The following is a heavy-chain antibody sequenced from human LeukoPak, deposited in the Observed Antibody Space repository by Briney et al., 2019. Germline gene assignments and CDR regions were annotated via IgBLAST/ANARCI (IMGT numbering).Heavy chain of an antibody. V-gene: IGHV3-9*03. J-gene: IGHJ4*02. Sequence: GRSLRLSCAASGFTFDDYAMHWVRQAPGKGLEWVSGISWNSGSIGYADSVKGRFTISRDNAKNYLYLQMNSLRAEDMALYYCAKAPGSGYYRPYFGYWGQGTLVTVSS. D-gene: IGHD3-22*01. CDR3: AKAPGSGYYRPYFGY. CDR1: GFTFDDYA. CDR2: ISWNSGSI.